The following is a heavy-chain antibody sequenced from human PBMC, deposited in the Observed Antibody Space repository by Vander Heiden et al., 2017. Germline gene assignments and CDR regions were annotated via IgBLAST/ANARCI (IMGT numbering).Heavy chain of an antibody. V-gene: IGHV1-69*01. Sequence: QVQLLQSGAEVKKPGYSVKVSCTASAFTFSSYASGWVRQAPGQGLEWMGGILPIFGTANYAQKCHGRGSVTADESTSTAYRELSSRRSDETAVYYCARAGQVNGYNTEKNGAFDIWGQGTMVTVSS. D-gene: IGHD5-12*01. CDR3: ARAGQVNGYNTEKNGAFDI. J-gene: IGHJ3*02. CDR1: AFTFSSYA. CDR2: ILPIFGTA.